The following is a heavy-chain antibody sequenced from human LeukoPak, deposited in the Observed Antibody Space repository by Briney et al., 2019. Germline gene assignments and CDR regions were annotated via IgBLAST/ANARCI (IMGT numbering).Heavy chain of an antibody. CDR3: ARVPTNSYGFGQ. J-gene: IGHJ4*02. Sequence: GGSPRLSCAASGFGFSAYWMHWVRQAPGKGLVWVAHINEDGTSASHADSVKGRFTISRDNAKNTLYLQMNSLTVEDTAVYYCARVPTNSYGFGQWGQGSLVTVSS. V-gene: IGHV3-74*01. CDR1: GFGFSAYW. CDR2: INEDGTSA. D-gene: IGHD5-18*01.